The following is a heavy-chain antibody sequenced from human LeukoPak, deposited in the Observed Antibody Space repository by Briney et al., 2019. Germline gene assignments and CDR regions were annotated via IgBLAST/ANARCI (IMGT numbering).Heavy chain of an antibody. CDR3: ARTRTATRGAFDI. D-gene: IGHD2-21*02. Sequence: GGSLRLSCGASGFSFSNYAMTWVRQAPGKGLEWVSGISDSGSTAFYADSVKGRFTISRDNAKNSLYLQMNSLRAEDTAVYYCARTRTATRGAFDIWGQGTMVTVSS. CDR1: GFSFSNYA. V-gene: IGHV3-23*01. J-gene: IGHJ3*02. CDR2: ISDSGSTA.